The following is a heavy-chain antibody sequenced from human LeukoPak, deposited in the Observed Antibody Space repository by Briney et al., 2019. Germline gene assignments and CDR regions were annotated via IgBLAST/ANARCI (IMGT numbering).Heavy chain of an antibody. CDR2: ISWNSGNI. CDR3: TKDRSYYYSGMDV. V-gene: IGHV3-9*01. CDR1: GFTFDNFA. Sequence: EPGGSLRLSCAASGFTFDNFAMHWVRQAPGKGLEWVSGISWNSGNIGYADSVRGRFTISRDNAKNSLYLQMNSLRDEDTALYYCTKDRSYYYSGMDVWGQGTTVIVSS. J-gene: IGHJ6*02.